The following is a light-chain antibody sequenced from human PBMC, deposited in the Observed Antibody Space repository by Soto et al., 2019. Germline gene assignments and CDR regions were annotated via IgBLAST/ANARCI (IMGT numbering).Light chain of an antibody. J-gene: IGKJ2*01. CDR3: QQYDNLPPT. V-gene: IGKV2-28*01. CDR1: QSLLHSNGYNY. CDR2: LAS. Sequence: DIVMTQSPLSLPVTPGEPASISCRSSQSLLHSNGYNYLDWYLQKPGQFPQLLIYLASNRASGVPDRFSGSGSGTDFTFTISSLQPEDIATYYCQQYDNLPPTFGQGTKLEIK.